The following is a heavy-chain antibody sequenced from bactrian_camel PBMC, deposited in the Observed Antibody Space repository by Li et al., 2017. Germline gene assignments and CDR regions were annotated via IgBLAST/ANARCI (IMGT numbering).Heavy chain of an antibody. CDR2: IDSDGDT. Sequence: VQLVESGGDLVQPGGSLRLSCVASEYTYSTYCMGWFRQAPGKAREGIAVIDSDGDTAYAESMKDRFTISVDNAKNTLYLQMNSLKPEDTATYYCAAEDGAPHPRRSDQWWGPLPCTVVAGPNYWGQGTQVTVS. J-gene: IGHJ4*01. CDR3: AAEDGAPHPRRSDQWWGPLPCTVVAGPNY. CDR1: EYTYSTYC. D-gene: IGHD6*01. V-gene: IGHV3S26*01.